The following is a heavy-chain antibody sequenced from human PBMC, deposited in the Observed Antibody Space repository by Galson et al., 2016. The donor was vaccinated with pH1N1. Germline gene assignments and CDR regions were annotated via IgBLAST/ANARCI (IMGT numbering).Heavy chain of an antibody. J-gene: IGHJ5*02. CDR3: VRGDEEVLLSGNPHNWFDP. Sequence: QVQLQESGPGLVKPSQTLSLTCSVSGGPITSGIYFWGWIRQPAGKGLEWIGLIYSSGNTHYNPSLKSPVTISPDPSKNPFSLQLTSVTAADTAVYYCVRGDEEVLLSGNPHNWFDPWGQGTLVTVSS. V-gene: IGHV4-61*02. D-gene: IGHD1-14*01. CDR2: IYSSGNT. CDR1: GGPITSGIYF.